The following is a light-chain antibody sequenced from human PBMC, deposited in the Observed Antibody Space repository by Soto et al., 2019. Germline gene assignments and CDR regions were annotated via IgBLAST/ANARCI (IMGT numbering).Light chain of an antibody. CDR2: GAS. J-gene: IGKJ1*01. CDR3: QQYSSWPPWT. Sequence: IGMSQSPATLSVSTGERATLSCRASQSVISNLAWYQQNPGKVPSLRFYGASARATGIPARFSGSWSGTEFTLTISSLESEDSAVYYCQQYSSWPPWTFGQRTKVAI. V-gene: IGKV3-15*01. CDR1: QSVISN.